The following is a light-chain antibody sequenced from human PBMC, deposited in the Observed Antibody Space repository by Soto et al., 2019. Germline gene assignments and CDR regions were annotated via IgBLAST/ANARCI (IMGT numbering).Light chain of an antibody. V-gene: IGKV3-15*01. CDR2: GAS. CDR1: QSVSSN. CDR3: QQYNNWPLYT. Sequence: EIVITQSPATLSVSPGERATLSCRASQSVSSNLAWYQQKPGQAPRFLIYGASTRATGIPARFSGSGSGTEFTLTISSLQSEDFAVYYCQQYNNWPLYTFGQGTRLEIK. J-gene: IGKJ5*01.